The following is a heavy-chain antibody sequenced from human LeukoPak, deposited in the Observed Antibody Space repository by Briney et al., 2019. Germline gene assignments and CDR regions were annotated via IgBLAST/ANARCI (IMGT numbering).Heavy chain of an antibody. Sequence: GGSLRLSCAASGFTFSSYEMNWVRQAPGKGLEWVSYIDSSGSTIHYADSVKGRFTISRHNAKKSLYLQMNSLRAEDTAVYYCARDLGGCGDYGTNFDYWGQGTLVTVSS. CDR1: GFTFSSYE. CDR2: IDSSGSTI. V-gene: IGHV3-48*03. CDR3: ARDLGGCGDYGTNFDY. J-gene: IGHJ4*02. D-gene: IGHD4-17*01.